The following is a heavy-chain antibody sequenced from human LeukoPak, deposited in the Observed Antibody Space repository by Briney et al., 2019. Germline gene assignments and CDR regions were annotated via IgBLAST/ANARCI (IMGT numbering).Heavy chain of an antibody. D-gene: IGHD3-22*01. CDR2: INHSGST. J-gene: IGHJ4*02. CDR1: GGSFSGYY. V-gene: IGHV4-34*01. CDR3: ARRKPYDSSGYSIDY. Sequence: KPSETLSLTCAVYGGSFSGYYWSWIRQPPGKGLEWIGEINHSGSTNYNPSLKSRVTISVDTSKNQFSLKLSSVTAADTAVYYCARRKPYDSSGYSIDYWGQGTLVTVSS.